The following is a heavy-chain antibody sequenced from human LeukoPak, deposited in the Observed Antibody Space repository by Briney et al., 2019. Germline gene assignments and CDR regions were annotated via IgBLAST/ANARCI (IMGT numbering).Heavy chain of an antibody. CDR1: GGTFSSYA. CDR3: ARGDNNGWYSDY. D-gene: IGHD6-19*01. V-gene: IGHV1-69*05. Sequence: SVKVSCKASGGTFSSYAISWVRQVPGQGLEWMGGIIPIFGTANYAQKFQGRFTITTDESTNTAYIELSSLRFEDTAVYYCARGDNNGWYSDYWGQGTLVTVSS. J-gene: IGHJ4*02. CDR2: IIPIFGTA.